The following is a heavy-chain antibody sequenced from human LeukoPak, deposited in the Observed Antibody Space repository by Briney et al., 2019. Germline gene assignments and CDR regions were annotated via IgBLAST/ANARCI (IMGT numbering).Heavy chain of an antibody. J-gene: IGHJ6*02. CDR2: ISSSSNYI. Sequence: GGSLRLSCAASGFTFSSYNMNWVRQAPGKGLEWVSSISSSSNYIYYADSVEGRFTISRDNAKNSLYLQMDSLRAEDTAVYYCARGEGTPMVTYYYYGMDVWGQGTTVTVSS. V-gene: IGHV3-21*01. CDR3: ARGEGTPMVTYYYYGMDV. CDR1: GFTFSSYN. D-gene: IGHD5-18*01.